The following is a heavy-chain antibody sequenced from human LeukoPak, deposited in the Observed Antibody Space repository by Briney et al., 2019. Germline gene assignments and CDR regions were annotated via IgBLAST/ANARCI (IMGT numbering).Heavy chain of an antibody. Sequence: SETLSLTCTVSGGSISCSSYYWGWLRQPPGKGLEWLGSIYYSGSTYYNPSLKSRVTISVDTSKNQFSLKLSSVTAADTAVYYCARLGYSYGYYSAPLDYWGQGTLVTVSS. J-gene: IGHJ4*02. V-gene: IGHV4-39*01. CDR1: GGSISCSSYY. D-gene: IGHD5-18*01. CDR3: ARLGYSYGYYSAPLDY. CDR2: IYYSGST.